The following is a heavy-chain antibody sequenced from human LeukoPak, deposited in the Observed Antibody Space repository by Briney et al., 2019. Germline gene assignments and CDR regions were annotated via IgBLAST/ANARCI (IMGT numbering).Heavy chain of an antibody. D-gene: IGHD6-13*01. V-gene: IGHV4-30-2*01. J-gene: IGHJ4*02. CDR3: ARDVIAAAGSYYFDY. Sequence: SETLSLTCTVSGGSISSGGYYWSWIRQPPGKGLEWIGYIYHSGSTYYNPSLKSRVTISVDRSKNQFSLKLSSVTAADTAVYYCARDVIAAAGSYYFDYWGQGTLVTVSS. CDR2: IYHSGST. CDR1: GGSISSGGYY.